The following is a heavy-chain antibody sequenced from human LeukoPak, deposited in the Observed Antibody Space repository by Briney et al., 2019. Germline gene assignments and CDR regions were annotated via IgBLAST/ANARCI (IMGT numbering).Heavy chain of an antibody. CDR1: GGSISSSNYY. D-gene: IGHD6-13*01. CDR3: ARDLIAAAGTGSDY. CDR2: IYYSGST. V-gene: IGHV4-39*07. Sequence: SETLSLTCTVSGGSISSSNYYWGWIRQPPGKGLEWIGSIYYSGSTYYNPSLKSRVTISVDTSKNQFSLKLSSVTAADTAVYYCARDLIAAAGTGSDYWGQGTLVTVSS. J-gene: IGHJ4*02.